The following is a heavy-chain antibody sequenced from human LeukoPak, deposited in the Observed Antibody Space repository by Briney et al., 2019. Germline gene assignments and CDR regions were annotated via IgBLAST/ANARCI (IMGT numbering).Heavy chain of an antibody. J-gene: IGHJ4*02. CDR3: ARVVQAYFDY. Sequence: PGGSLRLSCAVSGFTLGSYWMHWVRQLPGKGLVWVSRINSDGSGISYAGSVKGRFTISRDNAKNTLYLQMNSLRAEDTAVYYCARVVQAYFDYWGQGTLVTVSS. D-gene: IGHD2-21*01. CDR1: GFTLGSYW. V-gene: IGHV3-74*01. CDR2: INSDGSGI.